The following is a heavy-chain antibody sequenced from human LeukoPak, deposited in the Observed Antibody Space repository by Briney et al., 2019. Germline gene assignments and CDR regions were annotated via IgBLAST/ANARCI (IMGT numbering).Heavy chain of an antibody. CDR1: GGSISSSSYY. Sequence: LSETLSLTCTVSGGSISSSSYYWGWIRQPPGKGLEWIGSIYYSGSTYYNPSLKSRVTISVDTSKNQFSLKLSSVTAADTAVYYCASGRGWFDPWGQGTLVTVSS. J-gene: IGHJ5*02. V-gene: IGHV4-39*07. CDR3: ASGRGWFDP. D-gene: IGHD1-14*01. CDR2: IYYSGST.